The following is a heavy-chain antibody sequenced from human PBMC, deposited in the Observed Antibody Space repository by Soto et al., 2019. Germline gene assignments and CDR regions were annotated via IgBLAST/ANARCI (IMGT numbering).Heavy chain of an antibody. CDR2: IIPALGIE. D-gene: IGHD6-19*01. CDR1: GGTFTSFT. Sequence: QVLLVQSGTEVKKPGSSVKVSCKASGGTFTSFTLNWVRQAPGQGPEWMGRIIPALGIEDYAPKFQGKVTXTADTSTSTAHMEMSSLRSDDTAVYYCAAVVGTSAFVGYLEYWGQGTLVTVSS. V-gene: IGHV1-69*02. CDR3: AAVVGTSAFVGYLEY. J-gene: IGHJ4*02.